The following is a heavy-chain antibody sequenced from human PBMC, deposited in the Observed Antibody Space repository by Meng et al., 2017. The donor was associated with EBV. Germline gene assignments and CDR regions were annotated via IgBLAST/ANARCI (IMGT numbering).Heavy chain of an antibody. J-gene: IGHJ4*02. CDR1: GYTFTGYY. Sequence: QVQLVQSGAEVKNPGASVKVSCKASGYTFTGYYIHWVGQAPGQGLEWMGRINPNSGDTNYAQKFQGRVTMTRDTSISTAYMDLSSLTSDDTAVYYCASRGDAGFDFWGQGTLVTVSS. V-gene: IGHV1-2*06. CDR2: INPNSGDT. CDR3: ASRGDAGFDF. D-gene: IGHD5-12*01.